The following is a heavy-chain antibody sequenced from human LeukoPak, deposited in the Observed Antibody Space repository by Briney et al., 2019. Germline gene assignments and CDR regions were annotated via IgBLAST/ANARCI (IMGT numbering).Heavy chain of an antibody. CDR1: GGSISSGGYY. CDR3: ARGDYGELYYFDY. CDR2: IYYSGST. V-gene: IGHV4-31*03. J-gene: IGHJ4*02. Sequence: SETLSLTCTVSGGSISSGGYYWSWIRQHPGKGLEWIGCIYYSGSTYYNPSLKSRVTISVDTSKNQFSLKLSSVTAADTAVYYCARGDYGELYYFDYWGQGTLVTVSS. D-gene: IGHD4-17*01.